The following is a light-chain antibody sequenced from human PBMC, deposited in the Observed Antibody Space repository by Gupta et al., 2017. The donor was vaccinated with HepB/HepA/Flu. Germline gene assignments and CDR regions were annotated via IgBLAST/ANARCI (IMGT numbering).Light chain of an antibody. Sequence: EIVLTQSPGTLSLSPGVRATLSCRASQSVSSSYLAWYQQKPGQAPRLLIYGASSRATGIPDRFSGSGSGTDFTLTISRLEPEDFAVYYCQQYGSSRGSWTFGQGTQVEIK. CDR3: QQYGSSRGSWT. J-gene: IGKJ1*01. CDR2: GAS. V-gene: IGKV3-20*01. CDR1: QSVSSSY.